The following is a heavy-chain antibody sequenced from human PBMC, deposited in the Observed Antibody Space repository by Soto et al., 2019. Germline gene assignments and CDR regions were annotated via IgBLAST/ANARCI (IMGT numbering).Heavy chain of an antibody. CDR1: GFIFSNYA. V-gene: IGHV3-33*01. CDR3: ARDGEFRPIDY. CDR2: IWFDGSLI. J-gene: IGHJ4*02. Sequence: QVHLVESGGGVVQPGRSLRLSCVASGFIFSNYAMHWVRQAPGKGLEWVAVIWFDGSLIYYGDSMKGRFTISRDNSKNTLYLQMNTLTAEDTAVYYCARDGEFRPIDYWGQGTLVTVSS. D-gene: IGHD3-10*01.